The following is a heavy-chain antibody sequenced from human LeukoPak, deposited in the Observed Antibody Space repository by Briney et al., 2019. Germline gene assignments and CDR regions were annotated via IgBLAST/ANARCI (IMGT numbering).Heavy chain of an antibody. CDR2: IKQDGSDK. D-gene: IGHD6-13*01. Sequence: GGSLRLSCVASGFTFSTYWMTWVRQQPGKGLEWVANIKQDGSDKYYLDSVKGRFTISRDNANNSLYLQMNSLRADDTAVYYCDSIDSSSPRYWGQGTLVTVSS. CDR3: DSIDSSSPRY. J-gene: IGHJ4*02. CDR1: GFTFSTYW. V-gene: IGHV3-7*03.